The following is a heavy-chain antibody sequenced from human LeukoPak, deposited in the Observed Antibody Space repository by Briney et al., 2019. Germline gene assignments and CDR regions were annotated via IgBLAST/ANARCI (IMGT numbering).Heavy chain of an antibody. CDR1: GGSIRRYY. J-gene: IGHJ4*02. Sequence: SETLSLTCTVSGGSIRRYYWGWVPQPPGEGPEGIWYIYYSGSTNYNPSLKSRVTMSVDTSKNQFSLKLTSVTAADTAVYYCARDAYETNYYGSGSFSDYWGQGTLVTVSS. D-gene: IGHD3-10*01. CDR2: IYYSGST. V-gene: IGHV4-59*12. CDR3: ARDAYETNYYGSGSFSDY.